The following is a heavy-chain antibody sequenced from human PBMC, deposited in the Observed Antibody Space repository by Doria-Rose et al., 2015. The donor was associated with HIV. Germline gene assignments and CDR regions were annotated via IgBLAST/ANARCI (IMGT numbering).Heavy chain of an antibody. CDR2: ISSSSEYI. CDR1: GFTFSRYS. J-gene: IGHJ4*02. CDR3: ARDHYDSGGYYSD. V-gene: IGHV3-21*03. Sequence: EVQLLETGGGLVKPGGSLRLSCAASGFTFSRYSMNWVRQAPGQGLEWVSSISSSSEYIYYVDSVQGRFTTSRDNAKNSVYLQMNSLRTEDTAVYYCARDHYDSGGYYSDWGQGTLVTVSS. D-gene: IGHD3-22*01.